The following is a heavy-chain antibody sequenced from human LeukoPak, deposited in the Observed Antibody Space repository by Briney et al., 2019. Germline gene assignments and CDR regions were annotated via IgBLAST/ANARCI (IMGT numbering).Heavy chain of an antibody. J-gene: IGHJ4*02. D-gene: IGHD2-15*01. CDR2: ISGSGGGT. CDR3: AKVPREGYCSGGSCYVFYFDY. V-gene: IGHV3-23*01. Sequence: GGSLRLSCAASGFTFSSYAMSWVRQAPGKGLEWVSAISGSGGGTYYADSVKDRFTISRDNSKNTLYLQMNSLRAEDTAVYSCAKVPREGYCSGGSCYVFYFDYWGQGTLVTVSS. CDR1: GFTFSSYA.